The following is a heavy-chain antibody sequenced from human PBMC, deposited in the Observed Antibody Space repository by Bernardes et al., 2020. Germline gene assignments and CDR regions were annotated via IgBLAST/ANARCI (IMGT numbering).Heavy chain of an antibody. V-gene: IGHV3-49*03. CDR1: GFTFGDYA. D-gene: IGHD5-12*01. Sequence: GGSLRLSCTASGFTFGDYAMSWFRQAPGKGLEWVGFIRSKAYGGTTEYAASVKGRFTISRDDSKSIAYLQMNSLKTEDTAVYYCTRVRSGYDYCIDYWGQGTLVTVSS. J-gene: IGHJ4*02. CDR3: TRVRSGYDYCIDY. CDR2: IRSKAYGGTT.